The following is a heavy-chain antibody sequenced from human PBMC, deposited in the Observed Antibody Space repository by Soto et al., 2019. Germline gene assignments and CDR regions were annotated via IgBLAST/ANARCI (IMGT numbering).Heavy chain of an antibody. J-gene: IGHJ5*02. CDR2: IYHSGST. Sequence: SETLSLTCAVSGGSISSSNWWSWVRQPPGKGLEWIGEIYHSGSTNYNPSLKSRVTISVDTSKNQFSLKLSSVTAADTAVYYCARTFISSGWYGWFDPWGQGTLVTVSS. CDR3: ARTFISSGWYGWFDP. CDR1: GGSISSSNW. V-gene: IGHV4-4*02. D-gene: IGHD6-19*01.